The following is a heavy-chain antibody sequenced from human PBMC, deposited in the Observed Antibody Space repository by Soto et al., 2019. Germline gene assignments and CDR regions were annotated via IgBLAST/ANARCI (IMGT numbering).Heavy chain of an antibody. CDR2: ISGSGDST. CDR3: ARGASKYRWNYFDY. CDR1: GLTFTNYA. J-gene: IGHJ4*02. V-gene: IGHV3-23*01. Sequence: GGSLRLSCAASGLTFTNYAMNWVRQAPGKGLEWASSISGSGDSTYYADSVKGRFTTSRDNFKRTLYLQMDSLRAEDTALYYCARGASKYRWNYFDYWGQGALVTVSS. D-gene: IGHD5-12*01.